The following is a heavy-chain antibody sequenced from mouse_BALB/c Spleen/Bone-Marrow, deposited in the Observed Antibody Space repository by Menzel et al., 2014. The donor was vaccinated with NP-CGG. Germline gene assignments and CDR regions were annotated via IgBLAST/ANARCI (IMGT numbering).Heavy chain of an antibody. J-gene: IGHJ4*01. CDR1: GYTFTSYY. CDR3: SGGRGDALDY. CDR2: INPSNGGT. V-gene: IGHV1S81*02. Sequence: QVQLQQSGAELVKPGASVKLSCKAPGYTFTSYYMHWVKQRPGQRLEWFGEINPSNGGTNFNEKFKNKATLTVDKSSSTVYIQRSSLTSEDSAVYCCSGGRGDALDYWGQGTSVTVSS.